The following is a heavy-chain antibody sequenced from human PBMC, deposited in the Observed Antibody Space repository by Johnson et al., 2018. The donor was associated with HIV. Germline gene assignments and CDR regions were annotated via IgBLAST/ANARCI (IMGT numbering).Heavy chain of an antibody. CDR1: GFTFSSYA. CDR2: ISYGGKNK. Sequence: QVQLVESGGGVVQPGRSLRLSCEASGFTFSSYAVHWVRQAPGKGLEWVALISYGGKNKYYADSVKGRFTISRDNSKNTLYLEMNSLRAEDTAVYYCANGGYSYGYDAFDIWGQGTMVTVSS. J-gene: IGHJ3*02. D-gene: IGHD5-18*01. CDR3: ANGGYSYGYDAFDI. V-gene: IGHV3-30*04.